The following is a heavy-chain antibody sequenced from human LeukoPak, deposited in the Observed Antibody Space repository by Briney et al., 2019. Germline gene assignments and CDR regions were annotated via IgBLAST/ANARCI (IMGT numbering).Heavy chain of an antibody. D-gene: IGHD3-22*01. V-gene: IGHV3-48*01. J-gene: IGHJ4*02. CDR1: GFTLIGYE. CDR3: ARDRYDSSGYSTD. CDR2: ISSSSSTI. Sequence: PGGSLRLSCAASGFTLIGYEMNWVRQAPGKGLEWVSYISSSSSTIYYADSVKGRFTISRDNSKNTLYLQMNSLRTEDTAVYYCARDRYDSSGYSTDWGQGTLVTVSS.